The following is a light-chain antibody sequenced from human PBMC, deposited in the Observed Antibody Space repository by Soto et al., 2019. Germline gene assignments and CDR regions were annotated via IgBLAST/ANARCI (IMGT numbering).Light chain of an antibody. V-gene: IGKV3-15*01. Sequence: EIVMTQSPGTLSVSPGERATLSCRASPSVSSSYLAWYQQKPGQAPRLLISDASTRATGIPARFNGSGSGTEFTLAISSLQSEDFAIYHCHQYNTWPLTFGGGTKVDIK. CDR2: DAS. J-gene: IGKJ4*01. CDR1: PSVSSSY. CDR3: HQYNTWPLT.